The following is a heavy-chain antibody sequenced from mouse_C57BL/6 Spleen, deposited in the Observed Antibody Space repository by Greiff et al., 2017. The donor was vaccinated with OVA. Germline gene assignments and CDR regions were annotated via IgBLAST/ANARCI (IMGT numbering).Heavy chain of an antibody. CDR2: ISNLAYSI. J-gene: IGHJ2*01. Sequence: EVQLVESGGGLVQPGGSLKLSCAASGFTFSDYGMAWVRQAPRKGPEWVAFISNLAYSIYYADTVTGRFTISRENAKNTLYLEMSSLRSEDTAMYYCARGGGSSSYYFDYWGQGTTLTVSS. CDR3: ARGGGSSSYYFDY. D-gene: IGHD1-1*01. V-gene: IGHV5-15*01. CDR1: GFTFSDYG.